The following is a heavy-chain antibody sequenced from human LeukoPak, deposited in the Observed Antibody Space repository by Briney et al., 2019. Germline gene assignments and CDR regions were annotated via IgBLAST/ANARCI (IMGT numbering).Heavy chain of an antibody. D-gene: IGHD5-24*01. V-gene: IGHV5-51*01. Sequence: GSLKISCKGSGYSFTSYWIGWVRQMPGKGLEWMGIIYPGDSDTRYSPSFQGQVTISADKFISTAYLQWSSLKASDTAMYYCARLTEMATRGPLSDFDYWGQGTLVTVSS. CDR3: ARLTEMATRGPLSDFDY. CDR2: IYPGDSDT. J-gene: IGHJ4*02. CDR1: GYSFTSYW.